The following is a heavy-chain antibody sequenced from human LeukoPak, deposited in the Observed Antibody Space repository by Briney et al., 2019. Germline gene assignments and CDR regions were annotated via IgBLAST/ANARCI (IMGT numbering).Heavy chain of an antibody. CDR1: GFTFSSYG. D-gene: IGHD3-3*01. Sequence: PGGTLRLSCAASGFTFSSYGMSWVRQAPGKGLEWVSAISGSGGSTYYADSVKGRFTISRDNSKNTLYLQMNSLRAEDTAVYYCAKDQAKITILGVADCYFDYWGQGTLVTVSS. CDR2: ISGSGGST. V-gene: IGHV3-23*01. CDR3: AKDQAKITILGVADCYFDY. J-gene: IGHJ4*02.